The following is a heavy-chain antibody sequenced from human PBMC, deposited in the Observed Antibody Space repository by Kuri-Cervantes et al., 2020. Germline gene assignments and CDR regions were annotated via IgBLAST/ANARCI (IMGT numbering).Heavy chain of an antibody. CDR2: IYYSGST. Sequence: GSLRLSCTVSGGSISSSSYYWGRIRQPPGKGLEWIGSIYYSGSTYYNPSLKSRVTISVDTSKNQFSLKLSSVTAADTAVYYCARGGRYSYRQLDDAFDIWGQGTMVTVSS. CDR1: GGSISSSSYY. CDR3: ARGGRYSYRQLDDAFDI. J-gene: IGHJ3*02. V-gene: IGHV4-39*07. D-gene: IGHD5-18*01.